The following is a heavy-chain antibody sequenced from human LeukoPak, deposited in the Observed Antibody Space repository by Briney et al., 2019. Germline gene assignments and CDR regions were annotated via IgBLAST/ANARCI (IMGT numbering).Heavy chain of an antibody. V-gene: IGHV1-18*01. Sequence: VASVKVSCKASGYTFTSYGISWVRQAPGQGLEWMGWISAYNGNTNYAQKLQGRVTMTTDTSTSTAYMQLRSLRSDDTAVYYCARDYVVYGDYSFLDYWGQGTLVTVSS. J-gene: IGHJ4*02. D-gene: IGHD4-17*01. CDR3: ARDYVVYGDYSFLDY. CDR2: ISAYNGNT. CDR1: GYTFTSYG.